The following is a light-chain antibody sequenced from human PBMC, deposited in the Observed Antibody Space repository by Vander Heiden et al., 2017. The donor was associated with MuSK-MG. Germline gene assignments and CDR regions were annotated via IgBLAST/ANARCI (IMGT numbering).Light chain of an antibody. J-gene: IGLJ2*01. CDR2: AVS. CDR3: CSYAGNSVG. CDR1: SSDVGGYNY. Sequence: QSALTQPRSVSGSPGPSVTISCTGTSSDVGGYNYVSWYQQHPGKAPKLMVYAVSERPSGVPDRFSGSKSGNTASLTISGLQAEDEADYFCCSYAGNSVGFGGGTKL. V-gene: IGLV2-11*01.